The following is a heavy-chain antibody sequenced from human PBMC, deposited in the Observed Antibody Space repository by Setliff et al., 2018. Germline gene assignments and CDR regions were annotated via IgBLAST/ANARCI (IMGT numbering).Heavy chain of an antibody. J-gene: IGHJ4*02. CDR1: GFTFSIYS. D-gene: IGHD6-6*01. CDR2: ISSGSISTT. Sequence: LSLSCAASGFTFSIYSMNWLRQAPGKGLEWVSYISSGSISTTHYADSVKGRFTISRDNSKNTVYLQVNSLRGEDTAVYHCAKDPKYRGVWPHPAYFDYWGQGALVTVSS. CDR3: AKDPKYRGVWPHPAYFDY. V-gene: IGHV3-48*01.